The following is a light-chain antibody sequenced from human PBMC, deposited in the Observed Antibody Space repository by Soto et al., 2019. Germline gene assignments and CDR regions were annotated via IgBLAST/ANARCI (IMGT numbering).Light chain of an antibody. J-gene: IGKJ1*01. V-gene: IGKV1-5*03. CDR1: QSIRSW. Sequence: DIQMTQSPSTLSASVGDRVTITCRASQSIRSWLAWYQQKPGRDPKLLIYNASSLESGVPSRFSGSGSGTDVTFTISSLQPDDYATYYYQQDNSYSWTFGQGTKVEI. CDR3: QQDNSYSWT. CDR2: NAS.